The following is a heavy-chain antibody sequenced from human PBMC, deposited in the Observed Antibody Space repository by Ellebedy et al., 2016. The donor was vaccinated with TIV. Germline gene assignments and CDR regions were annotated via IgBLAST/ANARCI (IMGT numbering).Heavy chain of an antibody. CDR3: ARGYDNTGFYDCPYDH. CDR1: GGSIGRYF. Sequence: MPSETLSLTCSVSGGSIGRYFWTWIRQSPEKGLEWIGYVFSSGYTNYNPSLESRVTISIDTSKGQFSLRLTSVTAADTAVYYGARGYDNTGFYDCPYDHWGQGTLVTVSS. D-gene: IGHD2-21*02. V-gene: IGHV4-59*01. CDR2: VFSSGYT. J-gene: IGHJ4*02.